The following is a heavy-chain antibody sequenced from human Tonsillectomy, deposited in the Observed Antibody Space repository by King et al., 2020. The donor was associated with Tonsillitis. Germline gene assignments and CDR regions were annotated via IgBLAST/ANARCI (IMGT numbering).Heavy chain of an antibody. D-gene: IGHD4-17*01. Sequence: QLVQSGAEVKKPGSSVKVSCKASGDTFGGYAIGWVRQAPGQGLEWLGRIIPLFDSTNYAQTFQGRVTFTADESTSTAYMELSSLRYEDTAVYFCARIKEGGDYVSPFEYWGQGTLVTVSS. CDR2: IIPLFDST. CDR3: ARIKEGGDYVSPFEY. J-gene: IGHJ4*02. V-gene: IGHV1-69*18. CDR1: GDTFGGYA.